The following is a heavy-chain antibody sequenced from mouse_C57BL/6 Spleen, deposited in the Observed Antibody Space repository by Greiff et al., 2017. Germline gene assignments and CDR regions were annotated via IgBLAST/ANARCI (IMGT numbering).Heavy chain of an antibody. CDR3: ARVTGTGYAMDY. CDR2: IDPSASYT. CDR1: GYTFTSYW. D-gene: IGHD4-1*01. V-gene: IGHV1-69*01. J-gene: IGHJ4*01. Sequence: QVQLQQPGAELVMPGASVKLSCKASGYTFTSYWMHWVKQRPGQGLEWIGEIDPSASYTNYNQKFKGKSTLTVDKSSSTAYMQLSSLTSEDSAVYYCARVTGTGYAMDYWGQGTSVTVSS.